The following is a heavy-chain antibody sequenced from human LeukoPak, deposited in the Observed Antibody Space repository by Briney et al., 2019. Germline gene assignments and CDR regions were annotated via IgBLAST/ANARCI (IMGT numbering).Heavy chain of an antibody. CDR2: ISGSGDST. Sequence: PPGGSLRLSCAASGFTFSSYAMSWVRQAPGKGLEWVSTISGSGDSTYYADSVKGRFTISRDNSKNTLYLQMNSLRVEDTAVYYCASHSSSWGPSYFDFWGQGTLVTVSS. V-gene: IGHV3-23*01. CDR3: ASHSSSWGPSYFDF. D-gene: IGHD6-13*01. J-gene: IGHJ4*02. CDR1: GFTFSSYA.